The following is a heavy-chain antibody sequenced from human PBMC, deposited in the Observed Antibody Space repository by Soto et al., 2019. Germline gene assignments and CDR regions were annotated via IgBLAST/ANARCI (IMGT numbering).Heavy chain of an antibody. CDR2: IYYSGST. CDR1: GGSISSSSYY. V-gene: IGHV4-39*01. J-gene: IGHJ3*02. D-gene: IGHD2-2*01. Sequence: SETLSLTCTVSGGSISSSSYYWGWIRQPPGKGLEWIGSIYYSGSTYYNPSLKSRVTISVDTSKNQFSLKLSSVTAADTAVYYCARSVVVVPAAIEINAFDIWGQGTMVTVSS. CDR3: ARSVVVVPAAIEINAFDI.